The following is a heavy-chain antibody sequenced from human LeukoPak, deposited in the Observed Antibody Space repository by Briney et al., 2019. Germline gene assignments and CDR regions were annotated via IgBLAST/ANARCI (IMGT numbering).Heavy chain of an antibody. Sequence: PGGSLRLSCAASGFTFSSYSMNWVRQAPGKGLEWVSSISSSSSYIYYADSVKGRFTISRDNAKNSLYLQMNSLRAEDTAVYYCASFHGDYRDYWGQGTLVTVSS. J-gene: IGHJ4*02. CDR1: GFTFSSYS. CDR3: ASFHGDYRDY. V-gene: IGHV3-21*01. CDR2: ISSSSSYI. D-gene: IGHD4-17*01.